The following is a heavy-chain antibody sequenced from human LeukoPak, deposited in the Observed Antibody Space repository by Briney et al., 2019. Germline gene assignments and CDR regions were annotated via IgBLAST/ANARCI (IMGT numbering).Heavy chain of an antibody. CDR2: IYTSGST. J-gene: IGHJ4*02. Sequence: PSETLSLTCTVSGGSISNYYWMWIRQPAGKGLEWIGRIYTSGSTNYNPSLKSRVTMSVDTSKSELSLKLSSVTAADTAVYYCARESTAAAGRSFDYWGPGTLVSVSS. CDR3: ARESTAAAGRSFDY. D-gene: IGHD6-13*01. CDR1: GGSISNYY. V-gene: IGHV4-4*07.